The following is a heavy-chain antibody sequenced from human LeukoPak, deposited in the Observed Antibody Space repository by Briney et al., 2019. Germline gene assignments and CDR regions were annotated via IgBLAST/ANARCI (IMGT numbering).Heavy chain of an antibody. D-gene: IGHD3-9*01. J-gene: IGHJ4*02. V-gene: IGHV4-59*01. CDR3: ARGYYDILTGPTSMFDY. CDR1: GGSISSYY. Sequence: PSETLSLTCTVSGGSISSYYWSWIRQPPGKGLEWIGYIYYSGSTNYNSSLKSRVTISVDTSKNQFSLKLSSVTAADTAVYYCARGYYDILTGPTSMFDYWGQGALVTVSS. CDR2: IYYSGST.